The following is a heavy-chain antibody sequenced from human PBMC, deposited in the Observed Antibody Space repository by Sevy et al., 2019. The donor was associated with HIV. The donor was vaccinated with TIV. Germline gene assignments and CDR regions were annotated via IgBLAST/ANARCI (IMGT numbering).Heavy chain of an antibody. CDR2: INNNGGDT. V-gene: IGHV3-23*01. CDR3: SKAPGRYVDIYMIE. J-gene: IGHJ4*02. D-gene: IGHD5-12*01. Sequence: GGSLRLSCAASGFTFSSYAMIWVRQAPGRGLEWVSAINNNGGDTHYADSVKGRFTISRDNSRNTLYLQMNSLRVEDTAVYYCSKAPGRYVDIYMIEWGQGTLVTVSS. CDR1: GFTFSSYA.